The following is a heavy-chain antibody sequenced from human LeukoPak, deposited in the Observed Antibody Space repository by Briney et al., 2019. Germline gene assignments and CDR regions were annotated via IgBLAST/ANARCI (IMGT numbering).Heavy chain of an antibody. CDR2: IYSGGDT. D-gene: IGHD6-19*01. CDR3: ARGSGAYGDFDY. J-gene: IGHJ4*02. CDR1: GFTVSTNY. V-gene: IGHV3-53*01. Sequence: GGSLRLSCAASGFTVSTNYMTWVRQAPGKGLEWVSIIYSGGDTYYADSVKGRFTISRDNSKNTLYLQMNSLRVEDTAVYYCARGSGAYGDFDYWGQGTLVTVSS.